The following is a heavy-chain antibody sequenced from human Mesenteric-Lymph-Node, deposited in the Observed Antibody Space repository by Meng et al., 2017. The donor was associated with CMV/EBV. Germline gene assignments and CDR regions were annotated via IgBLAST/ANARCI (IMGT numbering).Heavy chain of an antibody. CDR1: GDSVTTYY. Sequence: GSLRLSCTVSGDSVTTYYWNWIRQPPGKGLEWIGEIYHSGSTNYNPSLKSRVTISVDKSKNQFSLKLSSVTAADTAVYYCARDRGSGSSLDYWGQGTLVTVSS. CDR2: IYHSGST. J-gene: IGHJ4*02. D-gene: IGHD6-6*01. CDR3: ARDRGSGSSLDY. V-gene: IGHV4-59*02.